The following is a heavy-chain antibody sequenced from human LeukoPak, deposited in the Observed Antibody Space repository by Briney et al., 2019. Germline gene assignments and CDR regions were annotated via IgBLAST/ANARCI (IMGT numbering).Heavy chain of an antibody. CDR2: IYYSGST. D-gene: IGHD2-2*01. CDR3: ARSKIVVVPAATNWFDP. CDR1: GGSISSGDYY. Sequence: SQTLSLTCTVSGGSISSGDYYWSWIRQPPGKGLEWIGYIYYSGSTYYNLSLKSRVTISVDTSKNQFSLKLSSVTAADTAVYYCARSKIVVVPAATNWFDPWGQGTLVTVSS. V-gene: IGHV4-30-4*01. J-gene: IGHJ5*02.